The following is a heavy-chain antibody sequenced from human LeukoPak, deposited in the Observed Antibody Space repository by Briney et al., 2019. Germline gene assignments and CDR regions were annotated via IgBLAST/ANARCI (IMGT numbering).Heavy chain of an antibody. CDR3: ARLGNWFDP. CDR2: IYYSGST. Sequence: SETLSLTCTVSGGSISSYYWSWIRQPPGKGLEWIGYIYYSGSTNYNPSLKSRVTISVDTSKNQFSLKLSSVTAADTAVYYCARLGNWFDPWGQGTLVTVSS. V-gene: IGHV4-59*08. CDR1: GGSISSYY. J-gene: IGHJ5*02. D-gene: IGHD3-16*01.